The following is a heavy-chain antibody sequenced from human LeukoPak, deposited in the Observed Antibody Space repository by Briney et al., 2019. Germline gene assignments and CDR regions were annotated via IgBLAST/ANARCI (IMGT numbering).Heavy chain of an antibody. CDR3: AHQFLMTDFDY. V-gene: IGHV2-5*01. CDR2: IYWNDDK. Sequence: SGPTLVKLTQTLTLTCTFSGFSLSTSGVGVGWIRQPPGKALEWLALIYWNDDKRYSPSLKSRLTITKDTSKNQVVLTMTNMDPVDTATYYCAHQFLMTDFDYWGQGTLVTVSS. CDR1: GFSLSTSGVG. J-gene: IGHJ4*02. D-gene: IGHD2-8*01.